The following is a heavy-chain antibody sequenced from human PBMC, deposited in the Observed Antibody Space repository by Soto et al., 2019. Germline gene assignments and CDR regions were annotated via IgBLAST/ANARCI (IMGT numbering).Heavy chain of an antibody. CDR1: GFTFSGYA. CDR3: ARQGGSSGIWYFDY. CDR2: TSYDENYK. J-gene: IGHJ4*02. Sequence: QVQLVESGGGVVQPGRSLRLSCAASGFTFSGYAMHWVRQAPGKVLEWVAATSYDENYKYYADSVKGRFTISRDNSKNTLFLQMNSLRTEDTAVYYCARQGGSSGIWYFDYWGQGSLVTVSS. V-gene: IGHV3-30*04. D-gene: IGHD6-6*01.